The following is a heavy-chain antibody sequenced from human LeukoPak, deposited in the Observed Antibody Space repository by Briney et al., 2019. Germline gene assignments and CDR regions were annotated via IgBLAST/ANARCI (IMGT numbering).Heavy chain of an antibody. CDR2: INPNSGGT. Sequence: ASVKVSCKASGYTFTGYYMHWVRQAPGQGLEWMGWINPNSGGTNYAQKFQGRVTMTRDTSISTAYMELSWLRSDDTAVYYCARGNHDYSIYYYYYMDVWGKGTTVTVSS. CDR1: GYTFTGYY. V-gene: IGHV1-2*02. CDR3: ARGNHDYSIYYYYYMDV. J-gene: IGHJ6*03. D-gene: IGHD4-11*01.